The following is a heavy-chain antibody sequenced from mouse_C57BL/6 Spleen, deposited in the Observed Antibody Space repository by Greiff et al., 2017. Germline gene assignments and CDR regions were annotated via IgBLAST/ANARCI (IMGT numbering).Heavy chain of an antibody. Sequence: QVQLQQPGAELVKPGASVKLSCKASGYTFTSYWMQWVKQRPGKGLEWVGEIDPSDSYTNYTQKFKGKATLTVDTSSSTAYMQRSSLTSEDSAVYYCARGGFITTVVGDCDYWGQGTTLTVSS. CDR3: ARGGFITTVVGDCDY. V-gene: IGHV1-50*01. D-gene: IGHD1-1*01. CDR2: IDPSDSYT. J-gene: IGHJ2*01. CDR1: GYTFTSYW.